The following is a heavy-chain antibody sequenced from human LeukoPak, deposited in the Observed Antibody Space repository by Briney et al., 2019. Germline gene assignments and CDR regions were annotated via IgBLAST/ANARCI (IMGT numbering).Heavy chain of an antibody. CDR1: GYTFTSYA. CDR3: ARIGHGSGSYYFDY. J-gene: IGHJ4*02. Sequence: GASVKVSCKASGYTFTSYAISWVRQAPGQGLEWMGGIIPIFGTANYAQKFQGRVTITADESTSTAYMELSSLRSEDTAVYYCARIGHGSGSYYFDYWGQGTLVTVSS. D-gene: IGHD3-10*01. CDR2: IIPIFGTA. V-gene: IGHV1-69*13.